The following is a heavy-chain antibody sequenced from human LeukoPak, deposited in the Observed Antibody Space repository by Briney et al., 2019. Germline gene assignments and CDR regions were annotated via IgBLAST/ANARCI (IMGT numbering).Heavy chain of an antibody. CDR3: TRQYSGGMDV. V-gene: IGHV6-1*01. CDR2: TYYRSRWFN. CDR1: GDSVSSKSAA. D-gene: IGHD5-12*01. Sequence: SQILSLTCAISGDSVSSKSAAWNWIRQSPSRGLEWLGRTYYRSRWFNGYAVSVKGRITISPDTSKNQFSLQLNSVTPEDTAVYYCTRQYSGGMDVWDQGTTVTVSS. J-gene: IGHJ6*02.